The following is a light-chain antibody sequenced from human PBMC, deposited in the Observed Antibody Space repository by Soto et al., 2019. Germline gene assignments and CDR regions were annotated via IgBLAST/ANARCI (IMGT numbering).Light chain of an antibody. Sequence: QSALTQSPSASGSPGQSVTISCTGTSSAVGNYKYVSWYQQHPGKAPKLMIYEVSKRPSGVPDRFSGSKSGSTASLTVSGLQVEDEADYYCSSYAGSNLWVFGGGTKLTVL. CDR1: SSAVGNYKY. CDR3: SSYAGSNLWV. V-gene: IGLV2-8*01. J-gene: IGLJ3*02. CDR2: EVS.